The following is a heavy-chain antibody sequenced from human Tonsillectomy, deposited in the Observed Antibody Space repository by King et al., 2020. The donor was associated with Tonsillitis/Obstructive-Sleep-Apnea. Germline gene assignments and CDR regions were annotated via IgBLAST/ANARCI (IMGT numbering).Heavy chain of an antibody. D-gene: IGHD2-2*01. CDR3: AREPLGYCSSTSCSIGGFDY. Sequence: VQLVESGGGLVQPGGSLRLSCAASGFTFSSYWMSWVRQAPGKGLEWVANIKQDGSEKYYVDSVKGRFTISRDNAKNSLYLQMNSLRAEDTAVYYCAREPLGYCSSTSCSIGGFDYWGQGTLFTVSS. CDR2: IKQDGSEK. J-gene: IGHJ4*02. V-gene: IGHV3-7*01. CDR1: GFTFSSYW.